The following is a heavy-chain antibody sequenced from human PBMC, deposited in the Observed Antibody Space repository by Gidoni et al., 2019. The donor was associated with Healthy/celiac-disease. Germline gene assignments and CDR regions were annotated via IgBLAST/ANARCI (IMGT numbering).Heavy chain of an antibody. CDR1: GFTFDDYA. J-gene: IGHJ4*02. V-gene: IGHV3-43D*03. CDR2: ISWDGGST. Sequence: EVQLVESGGVVVQPGGSLRLSCAASGFTFDDYAMLWVRQAPGKGLEWVSLISWDGGSTYYADSVKGRFTISRDNSKNSLYLQMNSLRAEDTALYYCAKAKGGGSSELDYWGQGTLVTVSS. CDR3: AKAKGGGSSELDY. D-gene: IGHD1-26*01.